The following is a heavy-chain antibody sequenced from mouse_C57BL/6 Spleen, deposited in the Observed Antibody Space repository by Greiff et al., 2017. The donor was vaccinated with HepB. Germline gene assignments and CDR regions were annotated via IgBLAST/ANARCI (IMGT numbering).Heavy chain of an antibody. J-gene: IGHJ1*03. Sequence: EVQLQQSGPELVKPGASVKISCKASGYTFTDYYMNWVKQSHGKSLEWIGDINPNNGGTSYNQKFKGKATLTVDKSSSTAYMELRSLTSEDSAVYYCARRHYGSRPSDWYFDVWGTGTTVTVSS. CDR1: GYTFTDYY. D-gene: IGHD1-1*01. V-gene: IGHV1-26*01. CDR2: INPNNGGT. CDR3: ARRHYGSRPSDWYFDV.